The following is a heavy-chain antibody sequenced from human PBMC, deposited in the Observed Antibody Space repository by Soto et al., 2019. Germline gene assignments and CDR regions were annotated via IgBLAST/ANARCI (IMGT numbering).Heavy chain of an antibody. CDR2: ISGSGGST. D-gene: IGHD1-26*01. CDR1: GFTFSSYA. V-gene: IGHV3-23*01. J-gene: IGHJ6*03. Sequence: GGSLRLSCAASGFTFSSYAMSWVRQAPGKGLEWVSAISGSGGSTYYADFVKGRFTISRDNSKNTLYLQMNSLRAEDTAVYYCAKDPSGSYYDYYYYMDVWGKGTTVTVSS. CDR3: AKDPSGSYYDYYYYMDV.